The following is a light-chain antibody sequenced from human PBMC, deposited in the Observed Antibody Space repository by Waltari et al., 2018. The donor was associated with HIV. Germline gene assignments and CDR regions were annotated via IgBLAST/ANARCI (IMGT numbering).Light chain of an antibody. Sequence: QAVVTQEPSLTVAPGGTVTLTCASSAGDVTSEHNTSWFQVKPGQAPRALIYDTSYRHASTPARFSGSLLGGKAALTLSGAQPDDEADYFCLLAFRGPRVFGEGTRLTVL. CDR1: AGDVTSEHN. CDR3: LLAFRGPRV. V-gene: IGLV7-46*01. J-gene: IGLJ2*01. CDR2: DTS.